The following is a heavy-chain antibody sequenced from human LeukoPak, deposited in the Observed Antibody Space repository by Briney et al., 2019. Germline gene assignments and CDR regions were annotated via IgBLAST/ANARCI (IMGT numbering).Heavy chain of an antibody. Sequence: GGSLRLSCAAPGFTFTNYAMSWVRQAPGKGLEWVSAISGSGGSTYYADSVKGRFTISRDNSKNTLYLQMNSLRAEDTAVYYCAKVRGIDGYYYFDYWGQGTLVTVSS. CDR1: GFTFTNYA. CDR2: ISGSGGST. CDR3: AKVRGIDGYYYFDY. J-gene: IGHJ4*02. D-gene: IGHD5-24*01. V-gene: IGHV3-23*01.